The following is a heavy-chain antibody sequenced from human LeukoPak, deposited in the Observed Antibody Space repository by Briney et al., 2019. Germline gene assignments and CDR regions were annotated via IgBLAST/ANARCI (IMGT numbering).Heavy chain of an antibody. Sequence: GGSLRLSCAASGFTFSSYGMHWVRQAPGKGLEWVAVISYDGSNKYYADSVKGRFTISRDNSKNTLYLQMNSLRAEDTAVYYWAKDGYRSSGCRWNYWARGTLVTFP. CDR2: ISYDGSNK. CDR3: AKDGYRSSGCRWNY. CDR1: GFTFSSYG. V-gene: IGHV3-30*18. D-gene: IGHD6-19*01. J-gene: IGHJ4*02.